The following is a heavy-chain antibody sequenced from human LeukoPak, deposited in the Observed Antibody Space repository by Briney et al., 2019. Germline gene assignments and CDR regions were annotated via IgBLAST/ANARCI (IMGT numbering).Heavy chain of an antibody. V-gene: IGHV1-18*01. CDR1: GYTFTSYG. Sequence: VASVKVSCRASGYTFTSYGISWVRRAPGQGLEWMGWISAYNGNINYAQKLQGRVTMTTDTSTSTAYMELRSLRSDDTAVYYCARTTGSPRRLYYFDYWGQGTLVTVSS. CDR2: ISAYNGNI. J-gene: IGHJ4*02. CDR3: ARTTGSPRRLYYFDY. D-gene: IGHD1-14*01.